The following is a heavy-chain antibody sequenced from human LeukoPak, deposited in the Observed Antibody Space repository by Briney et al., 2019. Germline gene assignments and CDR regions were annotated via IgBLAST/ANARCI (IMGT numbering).Heavy chain of an antibody. Sequence: GGSLRLSCAASGFTFSSYGMHWVRQAPGKGLEWVAVISYDGSNKYYADSVKGRFTISRDNSKNTLYLQMNSLRAEDTAVYYCAKALLTLGCFDYWGQGTLVTVSS. CDR3: AKALLTLGCFDY. D-gene: IGHD3-10*01. J-gene: IGHJ4*02. V-gene: IGHV3-30*12. CDR1: GFTFSSYG. CDR2: ISYDGSNK.